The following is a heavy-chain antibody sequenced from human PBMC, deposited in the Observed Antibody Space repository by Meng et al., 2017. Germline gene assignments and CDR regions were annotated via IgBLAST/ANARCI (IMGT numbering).Heavy chain of an antibody. V-gene: IGHV1-8*02. CDR1: GGTFSSYA. CDR2: MNPNSGNT. D-gene: IGHD3-22*01. CDR3: ARGFFSRYYDSSGYVAGY. J-gene: IGHJ4*02. Sequence: ASVKVSCKASGGTFSSYAISWVRQAPGQGLEWMGWMNPNSGNTGYAQKFQGRVTMTRNTSISTAYMELSSLRSEDTAVYYCARGFFSRYYDSSGYVAGYWGQGTLVTVSS.